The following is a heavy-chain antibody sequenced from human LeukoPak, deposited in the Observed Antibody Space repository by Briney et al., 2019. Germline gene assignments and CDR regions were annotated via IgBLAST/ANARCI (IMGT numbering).Heavy chain of an antibody. CDR1: GGSFSGSY. Sequence: SETLSLTCAIYGGSFSGSYWTWIRQPPGKGLEWIGEINHSGSTTYNPSLKSRVSISVDTSKNQFSLKLSSVTAADTAVYYCARGARYDFWSGCIPGLSDAFDIWGQGTMVTVSS. D-gene: IGHD3-3*01. V-gene: IGHV4-34*01. CDR2: INHSGST. CDR3: ARGARYDFWSGCIPGLSDAFDI. J-gene: IGHJ3*02.